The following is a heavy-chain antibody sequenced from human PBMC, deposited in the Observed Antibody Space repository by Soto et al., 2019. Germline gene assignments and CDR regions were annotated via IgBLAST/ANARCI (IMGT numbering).Heavy chain of an antibody. CDR2: IYHSGST. D-gene: IGHD2-21*01. Sequence: SETLSLTCAVSGGSISSGGFSWSWIRQPPGKGLEWIGYIYHSGSTYYNPSLKSRVTISVDRSKNQFSLKLSSVTAADTAMYYCARIPMVRGYYYYGMDVWGQGTTVTVSS. CDR3: ARIPMVRGYYYYGMDV. CDR1: GGSISSGGFS. V-gene: IGHV4-30-2*01. J-gene: IGHJ6*02.